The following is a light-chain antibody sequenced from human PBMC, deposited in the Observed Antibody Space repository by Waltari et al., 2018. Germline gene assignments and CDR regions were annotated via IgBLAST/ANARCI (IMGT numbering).Light chain of an antibody. Sequence: DIVMTQSPLSLPVTPGEPASISCRSSQSLLHSNGYNCLDWYLQKPGQSPQLLIYLGSNRASGVPDRFSGSGSGTDFTLTISSLQPDDFATYYCQQYNTYTYTFGQGTKLEIK. CDR3: QQYNTYTYT. V-gene: IGKV2-28*01. J-gene: IGKJ2*01. CDR1: QSLLHSNGYNC. CDR2: LGS.